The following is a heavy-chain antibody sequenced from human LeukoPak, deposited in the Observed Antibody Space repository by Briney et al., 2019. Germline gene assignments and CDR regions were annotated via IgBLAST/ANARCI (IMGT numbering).Heavy chain of an antibody. J-gene: IGHJ6*03. CDR1: GFTFRNYG. D-gene: IGHD3-10*01. Sequence: GGSLRLSCAASGFTFRNYGMHWVRQAPGKGLEWVAVIWYDGTNKFYADSVKGRFTISRDNSRSTLYLQMDTLRAEDTAVYYCAKGDGSNNYYMDVWGKGTTVTVSS. CDR3: AKGDGSNNYYMDV. CDR2: IWYDGTNK. V-gene: IGHV3-33*06.